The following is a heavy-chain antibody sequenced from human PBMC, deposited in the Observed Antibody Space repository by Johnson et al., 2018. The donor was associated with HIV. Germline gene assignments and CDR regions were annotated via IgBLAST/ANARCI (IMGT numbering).Heavy chain of an antibody. CDR1: GFTFSSYA. V-gene: IGHV3-30*18. Sequence: VQLVESGGGVVQPGRSLRLSCAASGFTFSSYAMHWVRQAPGKGLEWVAVIWYDGSRKYYPDSVKGRFTISRVNSKNMLYLQMNSLRVEDTAVYYCVKEASRGTVTQAPDAFDIWGQGTVVTVSS. CDR2: IWYDGSRK. CDR3: VKEASRGTVTQAPDAFDI. D-gene: IGHD4-17*01. J-gene: IGHJ3*02.